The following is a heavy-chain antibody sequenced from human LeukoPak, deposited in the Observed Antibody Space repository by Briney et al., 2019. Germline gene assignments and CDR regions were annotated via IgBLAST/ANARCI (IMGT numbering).Heavy chain of an antibody. V-gene: IGHV3-23*01. Sequence: GGSLRLSCAASGFTFSSYAMSWVRQAPGKGLEWVSAISGSGGSTYYADSVKGRFTISRDNSKNTLYLQMNSLRAEDTAVYYCARDPTDYDFWSGYYYQDYWGQGTLVTVSS. J-gene: IGHJ4*02. CDR2: ISGSGGST. CDR1: GFTFSSYA. D-gene: IGHD3-3*01. CDR3: ARDPTDYDFWSGYYYQDY.